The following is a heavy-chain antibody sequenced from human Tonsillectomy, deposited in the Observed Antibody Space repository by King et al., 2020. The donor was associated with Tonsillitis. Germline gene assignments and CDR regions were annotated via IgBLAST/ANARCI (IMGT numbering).Heavy chain of an antibody. CDR3: ARTGLIETTAAFDI. Sequence: VQLVESGGGLVQPGGSLRLSCAASGFTFSSYDMHWVRQATGKGLEWVSAIGTAGDTYYPGSVKGRFTISRENAKNSLYLQMNSLRAGDTAVYYCARTGLIETTAAFDIWGQGTMVTVSS. J-gene: IGHJ3*02. CDR1: GFTFSSYD. CDR2: IGTAGDT. D-gene: IGHD1-20*01. V-gene: IGHV3-13*01.